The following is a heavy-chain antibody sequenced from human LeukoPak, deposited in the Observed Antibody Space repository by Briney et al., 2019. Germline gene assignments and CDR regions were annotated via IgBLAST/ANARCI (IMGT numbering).Heavy chain of an antibody. V-gene: IGHV4-34*01. CDR3: AGRAIIAAAGIDWFDP. CDR2: INHSGST. J-gene: IGHJ5*02. Sequence: SETLSLTCAVSGGSFSGYYWSWIRQPPGKGLEWIGEINHSGSTNYNPSLKSRVTISVDNCKNQFYLKLTSVTAADTAVYYCAGRAIIAAAGIDWFDPWGQGTLVSVSS. D-gene: IGHD6-13*01. CDR1: GGSFSGYY.